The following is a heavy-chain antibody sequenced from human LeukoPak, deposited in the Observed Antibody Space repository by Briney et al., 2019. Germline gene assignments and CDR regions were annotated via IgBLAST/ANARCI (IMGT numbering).Heavy chain of an antibody. CDR2: IYYSGST. D-gene: IGHD3-22*01. CDR3: ARYYYDSSGYYYHFDY. J-gene: IGHJ4*02. V-gene: IGHV4-59*08. Sequence: PSETLSLTCTVSGGSISSYYWSWIRQPPGKGLEWIGYIYYSGSTNYNPSLKSRVTISVDTSKNQFSLKLNSVTAADTAVYYCARYYYDSSGYYYHFDYWGQGTLVTVSS. CDR1: GGSISSYY.